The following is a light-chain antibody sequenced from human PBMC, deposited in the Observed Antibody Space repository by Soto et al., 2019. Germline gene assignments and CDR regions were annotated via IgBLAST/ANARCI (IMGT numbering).Light chain of an antibody. Sequence: QSALTQPRSVSGSPGQSVTISCTGTSSDVGGYDYVSWYQQHPGKAPKLMIYVVSERPSGVPDRFSGSKSGTTASLTISGLQTEDEADYYCCSYVGGHTWVFGGGTKLTVL. J-gene: IGLJ3*02. CDR2: VVS. CDR3: CSYVGGHTWV. CDR1: SSDVGGYDY. V-gene: IGLV2-11*01.